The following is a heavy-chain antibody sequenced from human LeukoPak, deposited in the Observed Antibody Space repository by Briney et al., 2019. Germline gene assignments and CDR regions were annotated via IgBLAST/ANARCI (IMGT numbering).Heavy chain of an antibody. J-gene: IGHJ4*02. CDR3: ARVSSDCRSSPSCYDY. V-gene: IGHV1-18*01. Sequence: GASVKVSCKASGYTFTNYGISWVRQAPGQGLEWVGWISPYNGYTHYAQNLQGRVTVTTDTSTSTTYMELRSLRSDDTAVYYCARVSSDCRSSPSCYDYWGQGTLVIVSS. CDR1: GYTFTNYG. CDR2: ISPYNGYT. D-gene: IGHD2-2*01.